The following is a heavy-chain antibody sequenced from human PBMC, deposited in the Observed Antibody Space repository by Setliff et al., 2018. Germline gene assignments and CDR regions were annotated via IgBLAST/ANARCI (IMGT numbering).Heavy chain of an antibody. CDR3: ARALPSIHIDY. Sequence: GGSLRLSCAASEFTFNKYWMTWVRQAPGKGLEWVAVISYDGTYKNFVDSVKARFTISRDNSKDTLYLQMNSLRSEDTAVYYCARALPSIHIDYWGQGTLVTVSS. CDR2: ISYDGTYK. J-gene: IGHJ4*02. V-gene: IGHV3-30-3*01. CDR1: EFTFNKYW. D-gene: IGHD6-6*01.